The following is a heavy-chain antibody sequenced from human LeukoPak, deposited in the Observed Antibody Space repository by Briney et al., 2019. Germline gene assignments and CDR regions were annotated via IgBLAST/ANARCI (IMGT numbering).Heavy chain of an antibody. Sequence: GSLRLSCAASGFTFSSYSMNWVRQAPGKGLEWIAYIFYNGNTKYNPSLWSRVTISIDTSRNQVFLNLNSVTAADTAVYYCARGGYYYLDVWGKGTTVTVSS. V-gene: IGHV4-59*01. CDR3: ARGGYYYLDV. CDR1: GFTFSSYS. J-gene: IGHJ6*03. CDR2: IFYNGNT.